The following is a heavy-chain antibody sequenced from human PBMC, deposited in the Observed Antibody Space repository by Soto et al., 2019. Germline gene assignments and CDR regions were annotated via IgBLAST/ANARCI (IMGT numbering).Heavy chain of an antibody. V-gene: IGHV3-30-3*01. CDR3: ARDPQRRDGYNFDS. CDR2: ISYDGSNK. CDR1: GFTFSSYA. D-gene: IGHD5-12*01. Sequence: PGGSLRLSCAASGFTFSSYAMHWVRQAPGKGLEWVAVISYDGSNKYYADSVEGRFTISRDNSKKALSLEMNSLRVDDTAVYYCARDPQRRDGYNFDSWGPGTLVTVSS. J-gene: IGHJ4*02.